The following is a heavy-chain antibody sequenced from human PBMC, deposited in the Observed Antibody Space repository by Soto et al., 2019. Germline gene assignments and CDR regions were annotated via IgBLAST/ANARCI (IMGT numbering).Heavy chain of an antibody. J-gene: IGHJ4*02. CDR1: GGSMSEYF. CDR3: ARDGYDGSGSPYPAY. V-gene: IGHV4-59*01. Sequence: PSDTLSLTCTVSGGSMSEYFWSWIRQSPGKGLEWIGYVYYLGSTDYNPSLKSRVTISVDTSKRQFSLKLSSVTVADTAVYYCARDGYDGSGSPYPAYWGPGAQVTVS. D-gene: IGHD3-10*01. CDR2: VYYLGST.